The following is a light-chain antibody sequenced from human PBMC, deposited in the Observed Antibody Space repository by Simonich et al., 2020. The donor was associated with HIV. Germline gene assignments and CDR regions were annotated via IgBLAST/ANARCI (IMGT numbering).Light chain of an antibody. CDR2: DVD. CDR1: SSDVGGYNY. J-gene: IGLJ3*02. CDR3: SSYTTSSTM. Sequence: QSALTQPASVSGSPGQSITISCTGTSSDVGGYNYVSWYQQHPGKAPKLMIYDVDNRPSGVSIRFSGSKSGNTASLTISGLQAEDEADYYCSSYTTSSTMFGGGTKLTVL. V-gene: IGLV2-14*03.